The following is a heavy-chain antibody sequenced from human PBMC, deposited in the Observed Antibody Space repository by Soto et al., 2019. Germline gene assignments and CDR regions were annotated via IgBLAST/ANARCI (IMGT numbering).Heavy chain of an antibody. D-gene: IGHD2-15*01. CDR2: ISGSGAST. J-gene: IGHJ4*02. Sequence: GSMRLACAACGVTISSYGVSWVLQAPGKGLEWVSAISGSGASTYYADSVKGRFTISRDNSKNTLYVQMNSLRAEDTAVYYCAKDGQVVATYFDSWGQGALVTVSS. CDR1: GVTISSYG. CDR3: AKDGQVVATYFDS. V-gene: IGHV3-23*01.